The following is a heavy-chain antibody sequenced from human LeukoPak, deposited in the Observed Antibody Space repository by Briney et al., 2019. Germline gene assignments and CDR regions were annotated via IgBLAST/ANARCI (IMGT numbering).Heavy chain of an antibody. CDR3: AKSVIGDWFDP. CDR2: ISGSGGST. D-gene: IGHD3-16*02. V-gene: IGHV3-23*01. CDR1: GFTFSSYA. Sequence: GGSLRLSCAASGFTFSSYAMSWVRQAPGKGLEWVSAISGSGGSTYYADSVKGRFTISRDNSKNTLHRQMNGLRAEDTAVYYCAKSVIGDWFDPWGQGTLVTVSS. J-gene: IGHJ5*02.